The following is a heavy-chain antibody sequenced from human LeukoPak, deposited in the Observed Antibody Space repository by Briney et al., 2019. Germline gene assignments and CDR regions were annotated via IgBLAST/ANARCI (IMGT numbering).Heavy chain of an antibody. CDR2: IKLDGSEK. Sequence: GGSLRLSCAASGFSFSRVWMSWVRQAPGKGPEWVASIKLDGSEKYYVDSVKGRFTISRNNAKNSLYLQMNTLRAEDTAVYYCAKEGYWGQGTLVTVSS. CDR1: GFSFSRVW. V-gene: IGHV3-7*01. J-gene: IGHJ4*02. CDR3: AKEGY.